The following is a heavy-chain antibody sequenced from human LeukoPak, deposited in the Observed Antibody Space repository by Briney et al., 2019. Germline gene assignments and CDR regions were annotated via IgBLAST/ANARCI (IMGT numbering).Heavy chain of an antibody. V-gene: IGHV3-30*02. CDR2: ILYNGNDK. Sequence: PGGSLRLSCAASGFIFSNFGMYWVRQAPGKGLEWVAFILYNGNDKYYADSVKGRFTISRDDSKNTVDLQMNSLRAEDTAVYYCARDRGASFYYYYSMDVWGKGTTVTVSS. D-gene: IGHD1-26*01. CDR3: ARDRGASFYYYYSMDV. J-gene: IGHJ6*03. CDR1: GFIFSNFG.